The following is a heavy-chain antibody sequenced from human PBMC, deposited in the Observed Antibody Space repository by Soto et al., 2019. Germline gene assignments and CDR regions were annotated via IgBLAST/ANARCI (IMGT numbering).Heavy chain of an antibody. Sequence: GGSLRLSCAASGFTFSSYAMHWVRQAPGKGLEWVAVISYDGSNKYYADSMKGRFTISRDNSKNTLYLQMNSLRAEDTAVYYCARDSPNDSSWYRGDAFDIWGQGTMVTVSS. CDR1: GFTFSSYA. V-gene: IGHV3-30*04. CDR2: ISYDGSNK. J-gene: IGHJ3*02. D-gene: IGHD6-13*01. CDR3: ARDSPNDSSWYRGDAFDI.